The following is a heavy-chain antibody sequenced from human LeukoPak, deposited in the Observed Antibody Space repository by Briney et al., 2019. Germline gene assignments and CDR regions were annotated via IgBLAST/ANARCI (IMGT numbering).Heavy chain of an antibody. Sequence: SETLSLTCTVSGGSISSYYWSWIRQPPGKGLEWIGYIYYSGSTNYNPSLKSRVTISVDTSKNQFSLKLSSVTAADTAVYYCARDREAYYYYMDVWGKGTTVTASS. CDR2: IYYSGST. V-gene: IGHV4-59*12. CDR3: ARDREAYYYYMDV. J-gene: IGHJ6*03. CDR1: GGSISSYY.